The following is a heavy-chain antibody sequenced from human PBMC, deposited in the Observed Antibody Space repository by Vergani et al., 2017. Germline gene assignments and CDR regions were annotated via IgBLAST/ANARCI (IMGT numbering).Heavy chain of an antibody. J-gene: IGHJ6*03. V-gene: IGHV4-34*01. CDR3: ALIRIAARGRVWNYYMDV. Sequence: QVQLQQWGAGLLKPSETLSLTCAVYGGSFSGYYWSWIRQPPGTGLEWIGEINHSGSTNYNPSLKSRVTISVDTSKIQFSLKLSSVTAADTAVYYCALIRIAARGRVWNYYMDVWGKGTTVTVSS. CDR2: INHSGST. CDR1: GGSFSGYY. D-gene: IGHD6-6*01.